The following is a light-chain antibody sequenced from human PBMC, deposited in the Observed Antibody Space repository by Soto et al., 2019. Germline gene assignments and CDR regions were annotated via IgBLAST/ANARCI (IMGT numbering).Light chain of an antibody. CDR2: DVS. CDR1: QSVGSD. V-gene: IGKV3-15*01. Sequence: EIVMTQSPATLSVSPGERATLSCRASQSVGSDLAWYQQKPGRTPSLLIYDVSTRSTGIPARFSGSGSGTEFTLTISSLQSEDFAVYYCQQYNSWPLTFGGGTKVESK. J-gene: IGKJ4*01. CDR3: QQYNSWPLT.